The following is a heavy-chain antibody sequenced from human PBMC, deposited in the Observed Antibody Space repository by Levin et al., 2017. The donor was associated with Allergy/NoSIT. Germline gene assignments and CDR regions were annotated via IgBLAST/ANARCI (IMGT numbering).Heavy chain of an antibody. CDR2: VNPSADTP. CDR3: ARVCGVGDNYGDNLAMDV. V-gene: IGHV1-46*01. J-gene: IGHJ6*02. D-gene: IGHD4-17*01. CDR1: GYPFVSYY. Sequence: GESLKISCKTSGYPFVSYYIHWVRQAPGQGLEWMGIVNPSADTPRYAQKFQGRVPMTRDTSTRTAYMELRNLRFEDTAIYYCARVCGVGDNYGDNLAMDVWGQGATVTVSS.